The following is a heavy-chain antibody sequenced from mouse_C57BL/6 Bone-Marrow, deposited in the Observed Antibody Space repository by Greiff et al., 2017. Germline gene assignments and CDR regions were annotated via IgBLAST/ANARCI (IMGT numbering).Heavy chain of an antibody. Sequence: EVKLMESGGGLVKPGGSLKLSCAASGFTFSSYAMSWVRQTPEKRLEWVATISDGGSYTYYPDNVKGRFTISRDNAKNNLYLQMSHLKSEDTAMYYCAREGLRNFAYWGQGTLVTVSA. CDR1: GFTFSSYA. CDR2: ISDGGSYT. D-gene: IGHD1-1*01. J-gene: IGHJ3*01. V-gene: IGHV5-4*01. CDR3: AREGLRNFAY.